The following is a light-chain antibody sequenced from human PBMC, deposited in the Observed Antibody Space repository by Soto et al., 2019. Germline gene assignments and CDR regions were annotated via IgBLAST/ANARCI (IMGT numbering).Light chain of an antibody. CDR2: GAS. CDR3: QQYGSSPRT. Sequence: EFVLTQSPGTLSLSPGERATLSCRASQSVSNNYLAWYQQKPGQAPRLLIYGASSRATGIPDRFSGSGSGTDFILTISRLEPEDVAVYYCQQYGSSPRTFGQGTKVEVK. J-gene: IGKJ1*01. V-gene: IGKV3-20*01. CDR1: QSVSNNY.